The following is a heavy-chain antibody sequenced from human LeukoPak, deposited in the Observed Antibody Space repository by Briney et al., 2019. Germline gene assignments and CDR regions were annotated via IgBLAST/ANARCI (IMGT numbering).Heavy chain of an antibody. CDR2: INHSGST. CDR3: ARGRFFGGSYRAHVDP. Sequence: SETLSLTCAVYGGSLNGYYWSWLRQPPGKGLEWIGEINHSGSTNYNPSLKSRVTISVDASKNQFSLKLSSVTAAVTAVYYCARGRFFGGSYRAHVDPWGQGTLVTVSS. J-gene: IGHJ5*02. V-gene: IGHV4-34*01. D-gene: IGHD1-26*01. CDR1: GGSLNGYY.